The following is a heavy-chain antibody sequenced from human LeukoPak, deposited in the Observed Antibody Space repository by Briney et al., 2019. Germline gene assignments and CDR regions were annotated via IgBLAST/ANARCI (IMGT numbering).Heavy chain of an antibody. CDR1: GFTFSDSG. Sequence: GXSLRLSCAASGFTFSDSGMHWVRQAPGKGLEWMAFIRCDGNNKYYADSVKGRFTISRDNSKNTLYLQMNSLRAEDTAVYYCAREGSYGGSTMWYFDYWGQGTLVTVSS. J-gene: IGHJ4*02. CDR3: AREGSYGGSTMWYFDY. D-gene: IGHD2-2*01. V-gene: IGHV3-30*02. CDR2: IRCDGNNK.